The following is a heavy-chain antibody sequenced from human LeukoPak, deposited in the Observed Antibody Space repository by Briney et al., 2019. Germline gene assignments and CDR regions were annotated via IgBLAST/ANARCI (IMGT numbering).Heavy chain of an antibody. V-gene: IGHV6-1*01. D-gene: IGHD3-10*02. J-gene: IGHJ4*02. CDR3: ARDYLLFGDFLYFDY. CDR1: GDSVSSNSAA. CDR2: TYYRSKWYN. Sequence: SQTLSLTCAISGDSVSSNSAAWNWIRQSPSRGLEWLGRTYYRSKWYNDYAVSVKSRLTINPDTSKNQFSLHLNSVTPEDTAVYYCARDYLLFGDFLYFDYWGQGIRVTVSS.